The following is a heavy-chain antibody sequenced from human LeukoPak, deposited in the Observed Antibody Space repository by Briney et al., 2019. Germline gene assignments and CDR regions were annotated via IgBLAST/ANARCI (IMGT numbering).Heavy chain of an antibody. CDR3: AKFSSSSPADFDY. CDR2: ISGSGDST. J-gene: IGHJ4*02. V-gene: IGHV3-23*01. D-gene: IGHD6-6*01. CDR1: GFTFSTYA. Sequence: GGSLRLSCAASGFTFSTYAMTWVRQAPGKGLEWVSSISGSGDSTYYADSVKGRFTISRDNSKNTLYLQMNSLRAEDTAVYYCAKFSSSSPADFDYWGQGTLVTVSS.